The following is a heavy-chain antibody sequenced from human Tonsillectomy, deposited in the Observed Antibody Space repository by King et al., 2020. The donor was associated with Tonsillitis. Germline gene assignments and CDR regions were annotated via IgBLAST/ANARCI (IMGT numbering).Heavy chain of an antibody. Sequence: VQLVESGGGFVQPGGSLRLSCAASGFTFSSYAMSWVRQAPGKGLEWVSAISGSGGSTYYADSVKGRFTISRDNSKNTLYLQMNSLRAEDTAVYYCAKDPLHSSGWNAKIDYWGQGTLVTVSS. CDR2: ISGSGGST. D-gene: IGHD6-19*01. J-gene: IGHJ4*02. CDR3: AKDPLHSSGWNAKIDY. V-gene: IGHV3-23*04. CDR1: GFTFSSYA.